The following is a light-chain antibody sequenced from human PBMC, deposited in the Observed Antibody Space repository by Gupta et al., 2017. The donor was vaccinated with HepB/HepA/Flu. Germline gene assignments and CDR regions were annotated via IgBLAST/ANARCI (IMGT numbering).Light chain of an antibody. V-gene: IGLV1-51*01. CDR3: GTWDSSLSPGHYV. CDR2: DTN. J-gene: IGLJ1*01. CDR1: SSNIGNNP. Sequence: QSVLTQPPSVSAAPGQTVTTSCSGISSNIGNNPVSWYQQLPGTAPKLLIFDTNKRPSGIPDRFSGSRSGTSATLAITGLQTGDEADYYCGTWDSSLSPGHYVFGTGTKVTVL.